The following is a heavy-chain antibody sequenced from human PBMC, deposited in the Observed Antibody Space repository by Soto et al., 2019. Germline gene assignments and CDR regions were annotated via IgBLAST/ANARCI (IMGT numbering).Heavy chain of an antibody. CDR2: IDPSDSYT. CDR3: ARSRYGSGSYYPLDY. V-gene: IGHV5-10-1*01. D-gene: IGHD3-10*01. J-gene: IGHJ4*02. CDR1: GYSFTSYW. Sequence: GESLKISCKGSGYSFTSYWISWVRQMPGKGLEWMGRIDPSDSYTNYSPSFQGHVTISADKSISTAYLQWSSLKASDTAMYYCARSRYGSGSYYPLDYWGQGTLVTVSS.